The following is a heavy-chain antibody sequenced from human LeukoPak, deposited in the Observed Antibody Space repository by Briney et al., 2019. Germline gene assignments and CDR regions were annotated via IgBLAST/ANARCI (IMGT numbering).Heavy chain of an antibody. CDR3: ASWRWLQLYYFDH. Sequence: GGSLRLSCAASGFTFSSYGMSWVRQAPGKGLEWVSTISGRRDSTSYADSVKGRFTISRDNSKNTLYLQMNSLRAEDTAVYYCASWRWLQLYYFDHWGQGTLVTVSS. D-gene: IGHD5-24*01. CDR1: GFTFSSYG. J-gene: IGHJ4*02. V-gene: IGHV3-23*01. CDR2: ISGRRDST.